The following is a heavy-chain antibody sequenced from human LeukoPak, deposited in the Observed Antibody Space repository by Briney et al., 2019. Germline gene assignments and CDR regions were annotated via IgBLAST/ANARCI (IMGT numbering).Heavy chain of an antibody. CDR1: GFTFSSYA. D-gene: IGHD4-17*01. Sequence: GSLRLSCAASGFTFSSYAMHWVRQAPGKGLEWVAIISYDGSNKYYADSVKGRFTISRDNSKNTLYLQMNSLRAEDTAVYYCARDSTVRAQDYFDYWGQGTLVTVSS. V-gene: IGHV3-30-3*01. J-gene: IGHJ4*02. CDR2: ISYDGSNK. CDR3: ARDSTVRAQDYFDY.